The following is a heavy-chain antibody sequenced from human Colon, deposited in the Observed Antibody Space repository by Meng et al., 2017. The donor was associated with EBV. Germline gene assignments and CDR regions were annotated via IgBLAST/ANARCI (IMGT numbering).Heavy chain of an antibody. Sequence: QVQLQESGPGLVKPSEXLSLTCAVSGGSISRSDWWSWVRQPPGKGLEWIGETSHSGSTDYSPSLKSRVTISLDKSKNQLSLKLNSVTAADTAVYYCASSDYYRSDYGGQGTLGTVAS. D-gene: IGHD3-22*01. J-gene: IGHJ4*02. CDR2: TSHSGST. CDR3: ASSDYYRSDY. CDR1: GGSISRSDW. V-gene: IGHV4-4*02.